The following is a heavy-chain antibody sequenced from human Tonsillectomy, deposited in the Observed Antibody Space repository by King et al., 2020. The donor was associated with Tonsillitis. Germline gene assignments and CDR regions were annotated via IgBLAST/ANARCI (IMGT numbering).Heavy chain of an antibody. Sequence: VQLVESGAEVKKPGASLKVSCKASGYTFTSYDISWVRQATGQGLEWMGWMNPNSGNTGYAQKFQGRVTMTRSTSISTAYMELNSLRSEDTAVYYCARGITSGDRSFDYWGQGTLVTVSS. V-gene: IGHV1-8*02. CDR2: MNPNSGNT. CDR1: GYTFTSYD. CDR3: ARGITSGDRSFDY. J-gene: IGHJ4*02. D-gene: IGHD4-17*01.